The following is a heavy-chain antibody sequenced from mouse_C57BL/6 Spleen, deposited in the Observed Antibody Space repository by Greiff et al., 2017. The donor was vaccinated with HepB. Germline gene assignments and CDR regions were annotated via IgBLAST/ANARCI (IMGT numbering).Heavy chain of an antibody. Sequence: QVQLQQPGAELVKPGASVKLSCKASGYTFTSYWMHWVKQRPGQGLEWIGMIHPNSGSTNYNEKFKSKATLTVDKSSSTAYMQLSSLTSEDSAVYYCARIVGSSCFEYWGQGTTLTVSS. J-gene: IGHJ2*01. CDR3: ARIVGSSCFEY. CDR2: IHPNSGST. D-gene: IGHD1-1*01. CDR1: GYTFTSYW. V-gene: IGHV1-64*01.